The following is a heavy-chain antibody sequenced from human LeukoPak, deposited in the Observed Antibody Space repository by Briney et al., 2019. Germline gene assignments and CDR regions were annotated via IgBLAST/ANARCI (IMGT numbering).Heavy chain of an antibody. V-gene: IGHV4-4*07. D-gene: IGHD5/OR15-5a*01. CDR3: ARGRALYEPSENAFDI. Sequence: PSETLSLTCTVSGGSISSYYWSWIRQPAGKGLEWIGRIYSSGSTNYSPSLKSRVTISVDTSKNQFSLKLSSVTAADTAVYYCARGRALYEPSENAFDIWGQGTVVTVSS. CDR2: IYSSGST. J-gene: IGHJ3*02. CDR1: GGSISSYY.